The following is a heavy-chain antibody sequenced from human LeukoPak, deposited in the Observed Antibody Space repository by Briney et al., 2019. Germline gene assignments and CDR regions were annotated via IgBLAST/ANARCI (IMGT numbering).Heavy chain of an antibody. V-gene: IGHV4-34*01. CDR3: ARGADLWFGELLDYYGMDV. CDR1: GGSFSGYY. CDR2: INHSGST. J-gene: IGHJ6*02. D-gene: IGHD3-10*01. Sequence: PSETLSLTCAVYGGSFSGYYWSWIRQPPGKGLEWIGEINHSGSTNYNPSLKSRVTISVDTSKNQFSLKLSSVTAADTAVYYCARGADLWFGELLDYYGMDVWGQGTTVTVSS.